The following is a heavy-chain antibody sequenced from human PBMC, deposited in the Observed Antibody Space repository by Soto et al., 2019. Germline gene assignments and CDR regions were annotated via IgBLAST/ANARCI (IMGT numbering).Heavy chain of an antibody. Sequence: QVQLVQSGAEVKKPGSSVKVSCKASGGTFSSYAISWVRQAPGQGLEWMGGIIPIFGTANYAQKFQGRVTITADESTSTAYMELRRLRSEHTAVYYCAEEIYCSSTSWYTVGYYYYGMDVWGQGTTVTVSS. J-gene: IGHJ6*02. CDR1: GGTFSSYA. V-gene: IGHV1-69*01. D-gene: IGHD2-2*02. CDR3: AEEIYCSSTSWYTVGYYYYGMDV. CDR2: IIPIFGTA.